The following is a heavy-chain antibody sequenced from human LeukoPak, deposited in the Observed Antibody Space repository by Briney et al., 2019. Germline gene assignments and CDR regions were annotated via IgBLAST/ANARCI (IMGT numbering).Heavy chain of an antibody. CDR1: GGSISSSSYY. D-gene: IGHD3-3*01. V-gene: IGHV4-39*07. CDR3: ARDHLANLASRLFDP. Sequence: PSETLSLTCTVSGGSISSSSYYWGWIRQPPGTGLEWIGSIYYSGRTYYNPSLKSRVTISVDTSKNQFSLKLSSVTAADTAVYYCARDHLANLASRLFDPWGQGTLVTVSS. J-gene: IGHJ5*02. CDR2: IYYSGRT.